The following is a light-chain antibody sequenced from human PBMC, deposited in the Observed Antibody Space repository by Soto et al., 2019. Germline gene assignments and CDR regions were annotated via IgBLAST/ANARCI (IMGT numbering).Light chain of an antibody. CDR2: DDS. Sequence: SFELSQPPSVSVSPGQTARITCGGSNIETKGVHWYQQKPGQAPVMVLYDDSDRPSGIPERFSGSNSGNTATLTISRVEAGDEADYFCQIWDPSDPYVVFGGGTKATVL. V-gene: IGLV3-21*02. J-gene: IGLJ2*01. CDR1: NIETKG. CDR3: QIWDPSDPYVV.